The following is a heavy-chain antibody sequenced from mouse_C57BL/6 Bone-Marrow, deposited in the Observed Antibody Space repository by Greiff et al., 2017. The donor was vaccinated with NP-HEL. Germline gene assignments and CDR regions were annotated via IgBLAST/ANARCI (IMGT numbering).Heavy chain of an antibody. Sequence: VQLQQSGPELVKPGASVKISCKASGYAFSSSWMNWVKQRPGKGLEWIGRIYPGDGDTNYNGKFKGKATLTADKSSSTAYMQRSSLTSEDSAVYFCARRGYGSSYTYDYWGQGTTLTVSS. V-gene: IGHV1-82*01. J-gene: IGHJ2*01. D-gene: IGHD1-1*01. CDR2: IYPGDGDT. CDR1: GYAFSSSW. CDR3: ARRGYGSSYTYDY.